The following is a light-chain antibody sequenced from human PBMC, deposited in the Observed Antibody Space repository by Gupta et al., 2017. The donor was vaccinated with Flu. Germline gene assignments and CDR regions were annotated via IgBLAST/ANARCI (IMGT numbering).Light chain of an antibody. V-gene: IGLV2-11*01. CDR1: SSDVGGYNY. CDR2: DVS. CDR3: CSYAGTYTL. Sequence: GTSSDVGGYNYVSWYQQHPGKAPKLMIYDVSKRPSGVPDRFSGSKSGNTASLTISGLQAEDEADYYCCSYAGTYTLFGGGTKLTVL. J-gene: IGLJ2*01.